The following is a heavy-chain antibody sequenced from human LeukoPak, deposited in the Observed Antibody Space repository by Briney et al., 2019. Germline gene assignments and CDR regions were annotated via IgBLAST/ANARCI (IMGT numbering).Heavy chain of an antibody. CDR3: ARDNAYKFDY. J-gene: IGHJ4*02. CDR2: INTYGSSA. V-gene: IGHV3-74*01. D-gene: IGHD5-24*01. Sequence: GGSLRLSCAVSGFTFSSYWMNWVRQVPGKGLVWVSHINTYGSSATYADSVKGRFTISRDSAKNTLYLQMDSLKAEDTAIYYCARDNAYKFDYWGQGTLVTVSS. CDR1: GFTFSSYW.